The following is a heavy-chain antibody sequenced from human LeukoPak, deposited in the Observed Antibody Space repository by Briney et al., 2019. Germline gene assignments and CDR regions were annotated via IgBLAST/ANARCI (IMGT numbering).Heavy chain of an antibody. CDR3: ARGGLYCSSSSCTPDWFDP. J-gene: IGHJ5*02. V-gene: IGHV4-34*01. Sequence: SETLSLTCAVYGGSFSGYYWSWIRQPPGKGLEWIGEINHSGSTNYNPSLKSRVTMSVDTSKNHFSLTLTSVTAADTAVYYCARGGLYCSSSSCTPDWFDPWGQGTLVTVSS. CDR1: GGSFSGYY. CDR2: INHSGST. D-gene: IGHD2-2*01.